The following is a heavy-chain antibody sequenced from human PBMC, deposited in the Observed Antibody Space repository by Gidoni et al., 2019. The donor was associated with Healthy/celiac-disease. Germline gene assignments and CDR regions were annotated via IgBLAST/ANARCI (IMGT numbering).Heavy chain of an antibody. V-gene: IGHV4-34*01. J-gene: IGHJ4*02. D-gene: IGHD3-9*01. CDR1: GGSFSGYY. Sequence: QVQLQQWGAGLLKPSETLSLTCAVYGGSFSGYYWSWIRQPPGKGLEWIGEINHSGSTNYNPSLKSRVTISVDTSKNQFSLKLSSVTAADTAVYYCATVLTKAPYYFDYWGQGTLVTVSS. CDR3: ATVLTKAPYYFDY. CDR2: INHSGST.